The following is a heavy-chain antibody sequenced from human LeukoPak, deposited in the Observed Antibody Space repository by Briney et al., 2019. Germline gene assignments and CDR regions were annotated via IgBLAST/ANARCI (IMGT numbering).Heavy chain of an antibody. D-gene: IGHD6-13*01. J-gene: IGHJ4*02. Sequence: PGGSLRLSCSASGFTFSSYAMHWVRQAPGKGLEYVSAISSNGGSTYYADSVKGRFTISRDNSKNTLYLRMSSLRAEDTAVYYCAGHVGQYITSPLDYWGQGTLVTVSS. CDR2: ISSNGGST. CDR1: GFTFSSYA. CDR3: AGHVGQYITSPLDY. V-gene: IGHV3-64D*09.